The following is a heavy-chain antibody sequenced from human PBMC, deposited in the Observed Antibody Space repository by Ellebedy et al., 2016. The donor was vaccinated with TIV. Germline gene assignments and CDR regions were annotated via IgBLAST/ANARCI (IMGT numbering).Heavy chain of an antibody. V-gene: IGHV4-34*01. CDR1: GGSISSYY. J-gene: IGHJ6*02. CDR2: INHSGST. Sequence: SETLSLTCNVSGGSISSYYWSWIRQPPGKGLEWIGEINHSGSTNYNPSLKSRVTISVDTSKNQFSLKLSSVTAADTAVYYCARRGNYNFGYSSRMDVWGQGTTVTVSS. CDR3: ARRGNYNFGYSSRMDV. D-gene: IGHD6-13*01.